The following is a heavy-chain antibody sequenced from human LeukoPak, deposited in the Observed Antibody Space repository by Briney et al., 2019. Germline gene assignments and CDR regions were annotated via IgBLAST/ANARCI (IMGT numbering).Heavy chain of an antibody. Sequence: ASVKVSCKVSGYTLTELSMHWVRQAPGKGLEWMGGFDPEDGETIYAQKFQGRVTMTEDTSTDTAYMELSSLRSEDTAVYYCARDGPTGGSSPYFDYWGQGTLVTVSS. CDR2: FDPEDGET. J-gene: IGHJ4*02. D-gene: IGHD6-6*01. CDR1: GYTLTELS. V-gene: IGHV1-24*01. CDR3: ARDGPTGGSSPYFDY.